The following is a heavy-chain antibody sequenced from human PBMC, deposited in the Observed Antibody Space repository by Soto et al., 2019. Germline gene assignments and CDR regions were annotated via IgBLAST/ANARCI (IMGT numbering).Heavy chain of an antibody. Sequence: PGGSLRLSCAASGFTFSSYSMNWVRQAPGKGLEWVSYISSSSSTIYYADSVKGRFTISRDNHKNALYLQMYNLTDEDTSVKYCGRDIQNIVGVPAAMGVGDYWGQGALVYVYS. J-gene: IGHJ4*02. CDR1: GFTFSSYS. CDR3: GRDIQNIVGVPAAMGVGDY. D-gene: IGHD2-2*01. CDR2: ISSSSSTI. V-gene: IGHV3-48*02.